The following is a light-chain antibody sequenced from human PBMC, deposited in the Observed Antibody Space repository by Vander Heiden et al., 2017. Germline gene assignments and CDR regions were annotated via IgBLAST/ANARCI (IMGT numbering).Light chain of an antibody. J-gene: IGLJ3*02. CDR2: EGS. CDR3: CSYAGSSTPWV. CDR1: SSAVGRYNR. Sequence: QSALTQPASVSGSPGQSITISCTATSSAVGRYNRVSWYQQHPGKAPNLMIFEGSKRPPGVANGCSGSKSGNTAALTIAGRQAEDEADYYCCSYAGSSTPWVFGGGTKLTVL. V-gene: IGLV2-23*01.